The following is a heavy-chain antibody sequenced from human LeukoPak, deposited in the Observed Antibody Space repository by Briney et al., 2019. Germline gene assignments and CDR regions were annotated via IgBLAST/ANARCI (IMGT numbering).Heavy chain of an antibody. CDR3: AREDLGYCSGGSCLESDP. CDR2: IYYSGST. J-gene: IGHJ5*02. Sequence: MPSETLSLTCTVSGGSISSSSYYWGWIRQLPGKGLEWIGSIYYSGSTYYNPSLKSRVTISVDTSKNQFSLKLSSVTAADTAVYYCAREDLGYCSGGSCLESDPWGQGTLVTVSS. V-gene: IGHV4-39*02. D-gene: IGHD2-15*01. CDR1: GGSISSSSYY.